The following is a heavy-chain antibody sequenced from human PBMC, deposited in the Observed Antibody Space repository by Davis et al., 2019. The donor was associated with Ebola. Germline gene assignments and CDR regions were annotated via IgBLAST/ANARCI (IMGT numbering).Heavy chain of an antibody. V-gene: IGHV1-46*01. CDR3: ARARGRWDVGGYLLGH. J-gene: IGHJ4*02. CDR2: INPSGGST. Sequence: AASVKVSCKASGYTFTSYYMHWVRQAPGQGLEWMGIINPSGGSTSYAQKFQGRVTLTTDTSTTTAYMEVRGLRSDDTAVYYCARARGRWDVGGYLLGHWGQGTLVTVSS. D-gene: IGHD1-26*01. CDR1: GYTFTSYY.